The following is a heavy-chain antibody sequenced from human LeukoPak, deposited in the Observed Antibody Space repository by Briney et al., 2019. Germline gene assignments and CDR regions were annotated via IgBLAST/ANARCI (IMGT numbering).Heavy chain of an antibody. J-gene: IGHJ4*02. CDR3: ATSSDAKIAPFDH. Sequence: SETLSLTCTVSGVSVSAFRWSWVRQSPEKGLEWIGCVNTKGETNYNPSLKSRVITSVDTSKSQFSLSLTSVPAADTAVYYCATSSDAKIAPFDHWGQGALVTVSS. V-gene: IGHV4-4*09. CDR2: VNTKGET. D-gene: IGHD2-8*01. CDR1: GVSVSAFR.